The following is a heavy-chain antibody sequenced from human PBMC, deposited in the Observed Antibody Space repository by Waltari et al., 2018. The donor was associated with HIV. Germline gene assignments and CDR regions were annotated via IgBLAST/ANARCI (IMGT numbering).Heavy chain of an antibody. V-gene: IGHV3-49*04. J-gene: IGHJ4*02. Sequence: EVQLVESGGGLVQPGRSLRLSCTASGFTFGDHAMSWVRQAAGKGLEWVGFIRSKAYGGTTEYAASVKGRFTISRDDSKSIAYLQMNSLKTEDTAVYYCIRDRVVAGTVYWGQGTLVTVSS. CDR1: GFTFGDHA. CDR2: IRSKAYGGTT. D-gene: IGHD6-19*01. CDR3: IRDRVVAGTVY.